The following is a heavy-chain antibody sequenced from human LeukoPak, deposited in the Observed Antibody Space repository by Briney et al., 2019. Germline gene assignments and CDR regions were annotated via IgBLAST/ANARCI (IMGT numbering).Heavy chain of an antibody. CDR1: GFTFSSYG. CDR3: ARAPYYYDSGDAFDI. D-gene: IGHD3-10*01. J-gene: IGHJ3*02. Sequence: GGSLRLSCAASGFTFSSYGMHWVRQAPGKGPEWVAVIWYDGSNKYYADSVKGRFTISRDNSKNPLYLQMNSLRVEDTAVYYCARAPYYYDSGDAFDIWGQGTMVTVSS. CDR2: IWYDGSNK. V-gene: IGHV3-33*01.